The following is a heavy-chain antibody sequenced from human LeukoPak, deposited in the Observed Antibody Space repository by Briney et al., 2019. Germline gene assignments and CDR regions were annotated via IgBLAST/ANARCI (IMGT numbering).Heavy chain of an antibody. J-gene: IGHJ6*04. CDR2: ISGRGSRT. Sequence: PGGSQRLSCAASGFTFSTNVMSWVRQAPGKGLEWVSSISGRGSRTYYADSVKGRFTISRDNAKNSLYLQMNSLRAEDTAVYYCAELGITMIGGVWGKGTTVTISS. CDR3: AELGITMIGGV. CDR1: GFTFSTNV. V-gene: IGHV3-23*01. D-gene: IGHD3-10*02.